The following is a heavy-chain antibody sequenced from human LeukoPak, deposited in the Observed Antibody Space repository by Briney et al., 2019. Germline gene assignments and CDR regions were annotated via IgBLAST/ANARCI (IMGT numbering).Heavy chain of an antibody. Sequence: GGSPRLSCAASGFHFSIYYMSWVRQAPGKGLEWVAKIKPVGGEKYYVDSVEGRFAFSRDNTRNSLYLQMIDLRVEDTAVYYCGSEDFWRVDVWGQGTTVTVSS. V-gene: IGHV3-7*01. CDR2: IKPVGGEK. D-gene: IGHD3-3*01. CDR1: GFHFSIYY. CDR3: GSEDFWRVDV. J-gene: IGHJ6*02.